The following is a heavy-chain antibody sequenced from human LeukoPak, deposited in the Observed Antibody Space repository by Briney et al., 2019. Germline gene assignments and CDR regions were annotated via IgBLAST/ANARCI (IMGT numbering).Heavy chain of an antibody. V-gene: IGHV3-74*01. D-gene: IGHD2-15*01. CDR2: INSDGSYT. CDR3: ARDGARHCTDGSCTVY. CDR1: GFTLSSYW. Sequence: GGSLRLSCAASGFTLSSYWMHWVRQAPGKGLVWVSRINSDGSYTTYADSVKGRFTISRDNAKNTLYLQMNSLRVEDTAVYYCARDGARHCTDGSCTVYWGQGTLVPVSS. J-gene: IGHJ4*02.